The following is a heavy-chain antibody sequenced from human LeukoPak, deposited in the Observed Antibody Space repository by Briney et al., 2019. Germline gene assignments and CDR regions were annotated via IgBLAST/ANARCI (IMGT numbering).Heavy chain of an antibody. D-gene: IGHD3-3*01. Sequence: GGSLRLSCAASGFTFSSYSMNWVRQAPGKGLEWVSSISSSSSYIYYADSVKGRFTISRDNAKNSLYLQMNSLRAEDTAVYYCARLPEEGSWSGLSYYYYGMDVWGQGTTVTVSS. CDR3: ARLPEEGSWSGLSYYYYGMDV. CDR1: GFTFSSYS. V-gene: IGHV3-21*01. J-gene: IGHJ6*02. CDR2: ISSSSSYI.